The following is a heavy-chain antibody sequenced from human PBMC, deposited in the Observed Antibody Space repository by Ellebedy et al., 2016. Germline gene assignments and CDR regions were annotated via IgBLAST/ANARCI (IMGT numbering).Heavy chain of an antibody. V-gene: IGHV4-39*07. D-gene: IGHD6-13*01. J-gene: IGHJ4*02. CDR2: INHSGST. CDR1: GGSISSGSYY. CDR3: AREAAAGIVY. Sequence: SETLSLTXTVSGGSISSGSYYWSWIRQPPGKGLEWIGEINHSGSTNYNPSLKSRVTISVDTSKNQFSLKLSSVTAADTAVYYCAREAAAGIVYWGQGTLVTVSS.